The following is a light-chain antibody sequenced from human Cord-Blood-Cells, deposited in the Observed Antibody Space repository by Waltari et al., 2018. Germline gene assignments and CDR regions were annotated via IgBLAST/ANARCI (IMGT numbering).Light chain of an antibody. CDR2: DVS. CDR1: SSDVGGYNY. CDR3: SSYTSSSTLV. V-gene: IGLV2-14*01. J-gene: IGLJ2*01. Sequence: QSALTQPASVSGSPGQSITISCTGTSSDVGGYNYVSWYQQHQGKAPKLMIYDVSNRPSGVSNRFSGSKSGHTASLTISGLQAEDEADYYCSSYTSSSTLVFGGGTKLTVL.